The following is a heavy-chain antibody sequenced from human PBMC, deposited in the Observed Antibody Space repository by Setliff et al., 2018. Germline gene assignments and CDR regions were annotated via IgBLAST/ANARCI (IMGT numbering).Heavy chain of an antibody. Sequence: GGSLRLSCAASGFTFSTHSMNWVRQAPGKGLEWVSSISRSSTYIYYADSVKGRFTISRDNAENSLTLQMNSLRVEDTAVYYCSRDLQGSGDYVVDYWGQGTLVTVS. D-gene: IGHD4-17*01. CDR1: GFTFSTHS. J-gene: IGHJ4*02. CDR2: ISRSSTYI. CDR3: SRDLQGSGDYVVDY. V-gene: IGHV3-21*01.